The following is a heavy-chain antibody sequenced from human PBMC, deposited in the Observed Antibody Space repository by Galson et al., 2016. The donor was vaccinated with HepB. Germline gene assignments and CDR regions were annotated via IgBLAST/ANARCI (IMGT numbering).Heavy chain of an antibody. CDR2: ISGTTGTT. V-gene: IGHV3-23*01. Sequence: SLRLSCAASGFIFSNYVMTWVRQAPGKGLKWVASISGTTGTTYYADSVKSHFTISRDNSKNTLYLQMDSLTADDTAVYYCVKDWVSDSDCGGDCLNYWGQGTLVTVSS. CDR3: VKDWVSDSDCGGDCLNY. D-gene: IGHD2-21*02. J-gene: IGHJ4*02. CDR1: GFIFSNYV.